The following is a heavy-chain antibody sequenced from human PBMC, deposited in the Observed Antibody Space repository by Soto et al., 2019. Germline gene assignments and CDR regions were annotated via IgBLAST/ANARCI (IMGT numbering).Heavy chain of an antibody. CDR3: ARKSITIFGVVPGAFDI. V-gene: IGHV4-31*03. CDR2: IYYSGST. Sequence: QVQLQESGPGLVEPSETLSLTCTVSGGSLTAYSWNWIRQHPGKGLEWIGYIYYSGSTYYNPSLKSRVTISVDTSKNQFSLKLSSVTAADTAVYYCARKSITIFGVVPGAFDIWGQGTMVTVSS. J-gene: IGHJ3*02. D-gene: IGHD3-3*01. CDR1: GGSLTAYS.